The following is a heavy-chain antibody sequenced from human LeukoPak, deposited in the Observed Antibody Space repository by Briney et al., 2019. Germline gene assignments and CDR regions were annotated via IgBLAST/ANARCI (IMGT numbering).Heavy chain of an antibody. J-gene: IGHJ5*02. CDR3: ARGGVVRGNWFDP. D-gene: IGHD2-2*01. V-gene: IGHV3-74*01. CDR2: INTDGSST. CDR1: GLSFSSYW. Sequence: GGSLRLSCAASGLSFSSYWMHWVRQAPGKGLVWVSRINTDGSSTSYADSVKGRFTISRDNAKNTLYLQMNSLRAEDTAVYYCARGGVVRGNWFDPWGQGTLVTVSS.